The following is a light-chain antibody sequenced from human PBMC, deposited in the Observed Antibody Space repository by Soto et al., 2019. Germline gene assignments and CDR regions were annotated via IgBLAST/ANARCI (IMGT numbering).Light chain of an antibody. V-gene: IGKV1-5*01. Sequence: DIQMTHSPSTRSASVGDRVTITCRASQSIRSLLALYQQKPGKAPKVLIYDASSLGSGVPSRFSGSGSGTEFTLTISSLQPDDFATYFCQQYQTYSTFGQGTRLEIK. CDR1: QSIRSL. J-gene: IGKJ5*01. CDR2: DAS. CDR3: QQYQTYST.